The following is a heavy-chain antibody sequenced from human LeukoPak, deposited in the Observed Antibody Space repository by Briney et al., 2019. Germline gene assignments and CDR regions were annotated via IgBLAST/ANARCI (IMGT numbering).Heavy chain of an antibody. D-gene: IGHD6-19*01. CDR3: ANPKQWVNWFDP. CDR2: ISGSGGST. CDR1: GFTFSSYA. V-gene: IGHV3-23*01. J-gene: IGHJ5*02. Sequence: GGSLRLSCAASGFTFSSYAMSWVRQAPGKGLEWVSAISGSGGSTYYADSVKGRFTISRDNSKNTLYLQMNSLRAEDTAVYYCANPKQWVNWFDPWGQGTLVTAS.